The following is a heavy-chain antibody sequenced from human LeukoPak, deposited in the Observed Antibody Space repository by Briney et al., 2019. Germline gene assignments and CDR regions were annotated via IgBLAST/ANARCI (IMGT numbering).Heavy chain of an antibody. CDR1: GFTFSNYE. V-gene: IGHV3-48*03. CDR3: AREAYSGYDFYFDY. Sequence: PGVSLRLSCAASGFTFSNYEMNWVRQATGKGLEWISYISSSGVTIYYADSVKGRFTISRDNAKNSLNLQLNSLRPEDTAVYYCAREAYSGYDFYFDYWGQGTLVTVSS. J-gene: IGHJ4*02. CDR2: ISSSGVTI. D-gene: IGHD5-12*01.